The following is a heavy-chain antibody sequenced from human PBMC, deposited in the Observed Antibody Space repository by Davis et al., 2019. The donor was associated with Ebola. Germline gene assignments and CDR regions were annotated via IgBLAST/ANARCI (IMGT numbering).Heavy chain of an antibody. CDR1: SYTFTSYG. D-gene: IGHD2-2*02. CDR3: ARDRPAAIRSVNWFDP. V-gene: IGHV1-18*01. Sequence: ASVKVSCKASSYTFTSYGISWVRQAPGQGLEWMGWISAYNGNTNYAQKLQGRVTMTTDTSRSTAYMELRSLRSDDTAVYYRARDRPAAIRSVNWFDPWGQGTLVTVSS. CDR2: ISAYNGNT. J-gene: IGHJ5*02.